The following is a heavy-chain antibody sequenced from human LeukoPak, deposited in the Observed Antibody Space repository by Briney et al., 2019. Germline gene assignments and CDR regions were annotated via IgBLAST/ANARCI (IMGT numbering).Heavy chain of an antibody. D-gene: IGHD3-9*01. Sequence: PGGSLRLSCAASGFTFSNYWMHWVRQAPGKGLVWVSRINSDGRSTNYADSVKGRFTISRDNAKNSLYLQINSLRVEDTAVYYCAGSDTTGYTPREWDYWFFDLWGRGTLVTVSS. J-gene: IGHJ2*01. CDR1: GFTFSNYW. CDR2: INSDGRST. V-gene: IGHV3-74*01. CDR3: AGSDTTGYTPREWDYWFFDL.